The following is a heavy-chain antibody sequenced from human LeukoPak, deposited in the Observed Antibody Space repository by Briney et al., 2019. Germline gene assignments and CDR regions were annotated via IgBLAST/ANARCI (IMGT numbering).Heavy chain of an antibody. CDR3: ARAGGWAREDYKADAFDI. D-gene: IGHD6-19*01. V-gene: IGHV1-18*01. CDR1: GYTFTNCG. Sequence: ASVKVSCKASGYTFTNCGISWVRQAPGQGREWMGWISTYNGNTNYAQKVQGRVTMTTAPSPGPGYIELTHPTSDGTAVYFCARAGGWAREDYKADAFDIWGQGTMVTVSS. J-gene: IGHJ3*02. CDR2: ISTYNGNT.